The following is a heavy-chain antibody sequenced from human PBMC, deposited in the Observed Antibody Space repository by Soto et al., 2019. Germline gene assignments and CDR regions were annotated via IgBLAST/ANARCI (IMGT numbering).Heavy chain of an antibody. J-gene: IGHJ4*02. CDR1: GYSISSGYY. CDR2: IYHSGST. V-gene: IGHV4-38-2*01. D-gene: IGHD1-26*01. Sequence: SETLSLTCAVSGYSISSGYYWGWIRQPPGKGLEWIGSIYHSGSTYHNPSLKSRVTISVDTSKNQFSLKLSSVTAADTAVYYCATANNTSPFDYWGQGTLVTVSS. CDR3: ATANNTSPFDY.